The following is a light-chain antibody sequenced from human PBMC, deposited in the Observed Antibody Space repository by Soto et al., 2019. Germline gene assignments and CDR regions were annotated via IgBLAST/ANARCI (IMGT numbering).Light chain of an antibody. J-gene: IGLJ3*02. CDR1: SSDVGSYNL. Sequence: QSALTQPASVSGSPGQSITISCTGTSSDVGSYNLVSWYQQHPGKAPKLMIYEGSKRPSGVSNRFSGSKSGITASLTISGLQDEDEADYYCCSYAGSSTWVFGGGTKLTVL. CDR2: EGS. CDR3: CSYAGSSTWV. V-gene: IGLV2-23*01.